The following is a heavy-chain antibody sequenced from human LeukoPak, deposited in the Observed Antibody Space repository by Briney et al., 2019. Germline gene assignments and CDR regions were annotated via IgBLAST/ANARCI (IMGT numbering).Heavy chain of an antibody. J-gene: IGHJ4*02. V-gene: IGHV3-23*01. CDR2: ISGSGGST. D-gene: IGHD6-19*01. Sequence: GGSLRLSCAASGFTFSSYAMSWVRQAPGKGLDWVSAISGSGGSTYYADSVKGRFTISRDNSKNTLYLQMNSLRAEDTAVYYCAKDRPSASGWYGLDYFDYWGQGTLVTVSS. CDR1: GFTFSSYA. CDR3: AKDRPSASGWYGLDYFDY.